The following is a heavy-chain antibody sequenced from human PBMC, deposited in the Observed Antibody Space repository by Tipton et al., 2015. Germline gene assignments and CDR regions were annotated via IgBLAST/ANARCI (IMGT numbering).Heavy chain of an antibody. D-gene: IGHD3-9*01. CDR1: GGSVTSGSYY. CDR3: ACHDYDLLTRDYQTVDY. Sequence: TLSLTCTVSGGSVTSGSYYWSWIRQPPGKGLEWIGYISYTDGAHYNPALKSRVTISADTSKNQFSLRLTSVTAADTAVYYCACHDYDLLTRDYQTVDYWGQGTRVTVSS. V-gene: IGHV4-61*01. CDR2: ISYTDGA. J-gene: IGHJ4*02.